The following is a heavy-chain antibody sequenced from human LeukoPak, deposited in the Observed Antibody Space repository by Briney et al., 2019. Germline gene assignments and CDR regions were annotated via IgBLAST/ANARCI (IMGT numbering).Heavy chain of an antibody. J-gene: IGHJ4*02. CDR2: ISDTSNNI. D-gene: IGHD5-18*01. Sequence: GGSLRLSCVASGFTFSIYSMTWVRQAPGKGLEWVSSISDTSNNIYDADSLKGRFSISRDNAKNSLYLQMNSLRAEDTAVYYCARVGGYSYGHYYFDSWGQGTLVTVSS. CDR1: GFTFSIYS. CDR3: ARVGGYSYGHYYFDS. V-gene: IGHV3-21*01.